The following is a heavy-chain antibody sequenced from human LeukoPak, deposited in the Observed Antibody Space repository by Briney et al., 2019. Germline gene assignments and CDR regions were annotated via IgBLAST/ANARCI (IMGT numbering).Heavy chain of an antibody. CDR3: ASYRDWYSRRSYFDY. CDR1: GFTFSSYW. D-gene: IGHD3/OR15-3a*01. CDR2: IKQDGSEK. J-gene: IGHJ4*02. V-gene: IGHV3-7*01. Sequence: GGSLRLSCAASGFTFSSYWMSWVRQAPGKGLEWVANIKQDGSEKYYVDSVKGRFTISRDNAKNSLYLQMNSLRAEDTAVYYCASYRDWYSRRSYFDYWGQGTLVTVSS.